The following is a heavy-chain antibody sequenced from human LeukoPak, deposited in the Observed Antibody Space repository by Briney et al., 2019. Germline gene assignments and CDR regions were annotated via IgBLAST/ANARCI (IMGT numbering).Heavy chain of an antibody. Sequence: GASLKDSCKASGDTFTSYDINWVRQATGQGLEWMGWMNPNSGNTGYAQKLQGRVTMTRNTSISTAYMELSSLRSEDTAVYYCARGSRNRITIFGVVMSNYYYYMGVWGKGTTVTVSS. J-gene: IGHJ6*03. CDR2: MNPNSGNT. D-gene: IGHD3-3*01. V-gene: IGHV1-8*01. CDR1: GDTFTSYD. CDR3: ARGSRNRITIFGVVMSNYYYYMGV.